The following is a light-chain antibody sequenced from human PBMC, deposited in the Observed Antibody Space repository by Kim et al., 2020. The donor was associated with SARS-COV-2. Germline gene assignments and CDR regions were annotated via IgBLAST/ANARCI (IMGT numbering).Light chain of an antibody. CDR2: KDS. CDR1: ALPKQY. CDR3: QSADSSGTSWV. Sequence: SYELTQPPSVSVSPGQTARITCSGDALPKQYAYWYQQKPGQAPVLVICKDSERPSGIPERFSGSSSGTTVTLTISGVQAEDEADYYCQSADSSGTSWVFGGGTQLTVL. J-gene: IGLJ3*02. V-gene: IGLV3-25*03.